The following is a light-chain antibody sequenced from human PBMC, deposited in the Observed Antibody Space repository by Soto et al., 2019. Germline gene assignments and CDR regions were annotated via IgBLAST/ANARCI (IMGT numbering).Light chain of an antibody. V-gene: IGKV1-12*01. CDR1: QDVNTW. CDR2: AAS. Sequence: DIQMTQSPSSLSASVGDRVTITCRASQDVNTWLAWYQQKPGRAPNLLIFAASSLQSGVPSRFSGNGSGTHFTLSISSLQPEDFATYYCQQARIFPLTFGGGTKVDIK. J-gene: IGKJ4*01. CDR3: QQARIFPLT.